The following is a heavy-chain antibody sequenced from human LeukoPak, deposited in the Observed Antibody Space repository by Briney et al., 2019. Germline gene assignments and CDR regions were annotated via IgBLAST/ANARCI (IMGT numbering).Heavy chain of an antibody. V-gene: IGHV3-30-3*01. D-gene: IGHD3-10*01. Sequence: AGGSLRLSCAASGFTFSSYAMHWVRQAPGKGLEWVAVISYDGSNKYYADSVKGRFTISSDDSKNTLYLQMNSLRAEDTAVYYCAREVTMVRGVKNGMDVWGQGTTVTVSS. CDR3: AREVTMVRGVKNGMDV. CDR1: GFTFSSYA. J-gene: IGHJ6*02. CDR2: ISYDGSNK.